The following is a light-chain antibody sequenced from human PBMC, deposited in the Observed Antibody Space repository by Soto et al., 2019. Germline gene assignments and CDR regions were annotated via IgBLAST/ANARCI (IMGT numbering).Light chain of an antibody. CDR1: QSVSSN. CDR3: QPYYNWPPLT. V-gene: IGKV3D-15*01. Sequence: EIVMTQSPATLSVSAGERVTLSCRASQSVSSNLAWYQQKPGQAPRLLIYGASTRATDIPARFSGSGSETDFTLTISSLQSEDFADYYCQPYYNWPPLTFGGGTKVEIK. CDR2: GAS. J-gene: IGKJ4*01.